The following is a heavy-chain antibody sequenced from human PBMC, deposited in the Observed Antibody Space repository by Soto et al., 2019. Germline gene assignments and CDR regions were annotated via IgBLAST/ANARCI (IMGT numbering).Heavy chain of an antibody. D-gene: IGHD6-25*01. J-gene: IGHJ6*02. CDR3: ARGSSESPLGYYGMDV. CDR2: INHSGST. CDR1: GGSFSGYY. V-gene: IGHV4-34*01. Sequence: QVQLQQWGAGLLKPSETLSLTCAVYGGSFSGYYWSWIRQPPGKGLEWIGEINHSGSTNYNPSLKSRVTISVDTSKTQCALKLRSVTAADAAVYYCARGSSESPLGYYGMDVWGQGTTVTVSS.